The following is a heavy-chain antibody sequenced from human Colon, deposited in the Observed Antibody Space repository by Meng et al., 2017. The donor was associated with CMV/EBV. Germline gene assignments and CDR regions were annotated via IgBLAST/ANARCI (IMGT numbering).Heavy chain of an antibody. CDR1: GFTFSSKG. CDR2: INTDGSTT. CDR3: ASRDY. J-gene: IGHJ4*02. V-gene: IGHV3-74*01. Sequence: VQRGWSGGGLVQPGGSLRLSCAASGFTFSSKGMHWVRQGPGKGLVWVSRINTDGSTTYYADSVKGRFAISRDNAKNTLYLQMNSLRAEDTAVYYCASRDYWGQGTLVTVSS.